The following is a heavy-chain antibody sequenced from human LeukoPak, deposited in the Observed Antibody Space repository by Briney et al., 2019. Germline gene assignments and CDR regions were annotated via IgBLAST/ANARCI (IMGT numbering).Heavy chain of an antibody. CDR1: GYTFTGYY. J-gene: IGHJ6*02. CDR3: ARDGGLVREYHDYYYYYGMDV. CDR2: INPNSGGT. D-gene: IGHD6-19*01. Sequence: ASVKVSCKASGYTFTGYYMHWVRQAPGQGLEWMGWINPNSGGTNYAQKFQGRVTMTRDTSISTAYMELSRLRSDDTAVYYCARDGGLVREYHDYYYYYGMDVWGQGTTVTVSS. V-gene: IGHV1-2*02.